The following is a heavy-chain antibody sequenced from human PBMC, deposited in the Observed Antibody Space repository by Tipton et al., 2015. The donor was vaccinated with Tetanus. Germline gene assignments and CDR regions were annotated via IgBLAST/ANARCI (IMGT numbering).Heavy chain of an antibody. D-gene: IGHD2-8*01. CDR1: GSSISRSGHY. CDR3: ARRSYCTSTRCFDAFDL. Sequence: TLSLTCTVSGSSISRSGHYWTWIRQPPGKEPEWVGYVYHSGATNYHPSLKSRVTISMDTSKNQISLNLTSVTAADTAVYFCARRSYCTSTRCFDAFDLWGPGTRVTVSS. J-gene: IGHJ3*01. V-gene: IGHV4-61*08. CDR2: VYHSGAT.